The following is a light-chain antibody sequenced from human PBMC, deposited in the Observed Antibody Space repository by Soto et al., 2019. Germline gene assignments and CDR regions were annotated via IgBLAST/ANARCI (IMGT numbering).Light chain of an antibody. V-gene: IGLV1-51*01. Sequence: QSVLTQPPSVSATPGQKVTISCSGSGSNLGRNYVSWYQQLPGTAPKLLIYDNAYRFSGIPDRFSASKSGTSATLGITGLQTGDEGDYYCGSWDNILRAYVFGTGTKVTVL. CDR3: GSWDNILRAYV. CDR2: DNA. CDR1: GSNLGRNY. J-gene: IGLJ1*01.